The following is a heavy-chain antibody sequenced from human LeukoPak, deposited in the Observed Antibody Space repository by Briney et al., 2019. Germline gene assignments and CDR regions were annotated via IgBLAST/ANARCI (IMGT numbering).Heavy chain of an antibody. CDR3: ARGDYGDFGIYIDY. CDR2: IYYSGST. D-gene: IGHD4-17*01. J-gene: IGHJ4*02. Sequence: SETLSITCTVSGGSISSGDYYRSWIRQPPGKGLEWIGYIYYSGSTYYNPSLKSRVTISVDTSKNQFSLKLSSVTAADTAVYYCARGDYGDFGIYIDYWGQGTLVTVSS. CDR1: GGSISSGDYY. V-gene: IGHV4-30-4*01.